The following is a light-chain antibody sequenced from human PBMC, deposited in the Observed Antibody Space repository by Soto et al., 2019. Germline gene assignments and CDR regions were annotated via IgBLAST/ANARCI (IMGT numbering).Light chain of an antibody. Sequence: EIVLTQSPATLSLSPGERATLSCRASQSVSSQLAWYQHKPGQAPRLLIYDASNRATGIPDRFSDSRSGTDCTLTISRIEPEDFAVYYCAQRIWPWTGGQGPKVDIK. CDR2: DAS. J-gene: IGKJ1*01. CDR1: QSVSSQ. CDR3: AQRIWPWT. V-gene: IGKV3-11*01.